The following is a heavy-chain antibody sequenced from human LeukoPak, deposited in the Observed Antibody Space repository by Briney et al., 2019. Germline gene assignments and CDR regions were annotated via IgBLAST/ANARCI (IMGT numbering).Heavy chain of an antibody. J-gene: IGHJ4*02. V-gene: IGHV3-23*01. CDR2: ISGNGGST. D-gene: IGHD3-3*01. CDR1: GFTFSSYA. Sequence: PGRSLRLSCAASGFTFSSYAMSWVRQAPGKGLEWVSAISGNGGSTYYADSVKGRFTISRDNSKNTLYLQMNSLRAEDTAVYYCAKESQYYDFWSGYYWGFDYWGQGTLVTVSS. CDR3: AKESQYYDFWSGYYWGFDY.